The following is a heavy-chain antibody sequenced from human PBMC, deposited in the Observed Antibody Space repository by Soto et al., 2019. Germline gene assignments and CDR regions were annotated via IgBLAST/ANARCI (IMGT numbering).Heavy chain of an antibody. J-gene: IGHJ6*02. CDR3: AREGGDTVMVAYGLDV. Sequence: QVQLVQSGAEVKKPGSSVKVSCKASGDTFSSYSFSWVRQDPGQGLEWMGRIIPILDIANYAQKFQGRVTITADKSTSTACMDLSSLRSEDTAVYVCAREGGDTVMVAYGLDVWGQGTTVTVSS. CDR1: GDTFSSYS. CDR2: IIPILDIA. V-gene: IGHV1-69*08. D-gene: IGHD5-18*01.